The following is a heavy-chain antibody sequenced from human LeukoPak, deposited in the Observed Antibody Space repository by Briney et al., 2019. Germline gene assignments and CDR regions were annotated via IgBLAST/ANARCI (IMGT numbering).Heavy chain of an antibody. D-gene: IGHD3-3*01. CDR3: AKSRVFGVVIADYFDY. J-gene: IGHJ4*02. CDR1: GFTFSNHG. CDR2: IWYDGSKT. V-gene: IGHV3-33*06. Sequence: GRSLRLSCTTSGFTFSNHGLHWVRQAPGKGLEWMALIWYDGSKTYYADSVQGRFTISRDDSKNTLLLQMNSLRAEDTAVYYCAKSRVFGVVIADYFDYWGQGTLVTVSS.